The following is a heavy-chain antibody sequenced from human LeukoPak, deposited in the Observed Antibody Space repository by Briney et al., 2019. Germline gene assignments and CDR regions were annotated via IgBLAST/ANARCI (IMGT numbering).Heavy chain of an antibody. J-gene: IGHJ4*02. Sequence: SVKVSXEASGGTFSSYAISWVRQAPGQGLEWMGGIIPIFGTANYAQKFQGRVTITTDESTSTAYMELSSLRSEDTAAYYCARGHWTETITNFDYWGQGALVTVSS. D-gene: IGHD3/OR15-3a*01. CDR3: ARGHWTETITNFDY. CDR1: GGTFSSYA. CDR2: IIPIFGTA. V-gene: IGHV1-69*05.